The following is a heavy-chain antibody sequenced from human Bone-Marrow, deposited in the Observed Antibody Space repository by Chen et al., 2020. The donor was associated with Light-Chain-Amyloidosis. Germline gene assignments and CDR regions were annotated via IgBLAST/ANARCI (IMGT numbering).Heavy chain of an antibody. Sequence: GGSLRLSCAASGFAFSSYAMSWVRQAPGKGLEWVSTISGSGGSRYYGDSVTGRLTISRDNSKNELFLKVNSLGAEDTAVYYCAKDISYDDILPGYPADAFDIWGQGTMVTVSS. CDR3: AKDISYDDILPGYPADAFDI. D-gene: IGHD3-9*01. CDR1: GFAFSSYA. CDR2: ISGSGGSR. V-gene: IGHV3-23*01. J-gene: IGHJ3*02.